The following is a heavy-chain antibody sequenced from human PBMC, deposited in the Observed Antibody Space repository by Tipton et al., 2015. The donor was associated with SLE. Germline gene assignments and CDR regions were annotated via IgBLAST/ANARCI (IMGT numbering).Heavy chain of an antibody. CDR3: AGEGLGTSYYCYMDV. D-gene: IGHD7-27*01. CDR1: GGSISSGSYY. J-gene: IGHJ6*03. V-gene: IGHV4-61*02. Sequence: LRLSCTVSGGSISSGSYYWSWIRQPAGKGLEWIGRIYTSGTTNYNPSLKSRVTISVDTSKNQFSLKLSSVTAADTAVYYCAGEGLGTSYYCYMDVWGKGTTVTVSS. CDR2: IYTSGTT.